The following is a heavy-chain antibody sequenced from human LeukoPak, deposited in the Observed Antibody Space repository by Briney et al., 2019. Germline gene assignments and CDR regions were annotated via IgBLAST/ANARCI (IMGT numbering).Heavy chain of an antibody. CDR2: INHSGST. CDR3: ARQKGNFDY. Sequence: PSETLSLTCAVYGGSFSGYYWSWIRQPPGKGLEWIGEINHSGSTNYNPSLKSRVTISVDTSKNQFSLKLSSVTAADTAVYYCARQKGNFDYWGQGTLVTVSS. J-gene: IGHJ4*02. D-gene: IGHD3-10*01. CDR1: GGSFSGYY. V-gene: IGHV4-34*01.